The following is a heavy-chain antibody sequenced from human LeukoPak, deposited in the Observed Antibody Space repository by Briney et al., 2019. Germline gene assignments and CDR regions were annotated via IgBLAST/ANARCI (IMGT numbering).Heavy chain of an antibody. CDR1: GGSISSGGYY. CDR2: IYYSGST. Sequence: SETLSLTCTVSGGSISSGGYYWSWIRQHPGKGLEWIGYIYYSGSTYYNLSLKSRVTISVDTSKNQFSLKLSSVTAADTAVYYCARGKLNYDYVWGSYRYPYYFDYWGQGTLVTVSS. V-gene: IGHV4-31*03. J-gene: IGHJ4*02. D-gene: IGHD3-16*02. CDR3: ARGKLNYDYVWGSYRYPYYFDY.